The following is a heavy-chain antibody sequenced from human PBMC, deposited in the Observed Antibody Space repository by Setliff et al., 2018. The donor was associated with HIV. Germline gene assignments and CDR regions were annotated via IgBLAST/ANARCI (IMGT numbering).Heavy chain of an antibody. CDR1: GYSISSGYY. D-gene: IGHD1-26*01. J-gene: IGHJ3*02. V-gene: IGHV4-38-2*02. CDR3: ARLGYSGSLVGAFDI. CDR2: IYHSGIT. Sequence: SETLSLTCTVSGYSISSGYYWDWIRQPPGKGLEWIGSIYHSGITYYNSSLKRRVTISVDTSKNQFSLNLTSVTAADTAVYYCARLGYSGSLVGAFDIWGQGTMVTVSS.